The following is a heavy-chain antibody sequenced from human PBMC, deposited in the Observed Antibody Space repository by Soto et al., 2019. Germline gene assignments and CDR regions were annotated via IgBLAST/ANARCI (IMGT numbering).Heavy chain of an antibody. CDR3: AHGAEDYYDSSGYYYFDY. J-gene: IGHJ4*02. Sequence: SGPTLVKPTQTLTLTCTFSGFSLSTSGVGVGWIRQPPGKALEWLALIYWDDDKRYSPSLKSRLTITKDTSKNQVVLTMTNMDPVDTATYYCAHGAEDYYDSSGYYYFDYWGQGTLVTVSS. V-gene: IGHV2-5*02. CDR2: IYWDDDK. CDR1: GFSLSTSGVG. D-gene: IGHD3-22*01.